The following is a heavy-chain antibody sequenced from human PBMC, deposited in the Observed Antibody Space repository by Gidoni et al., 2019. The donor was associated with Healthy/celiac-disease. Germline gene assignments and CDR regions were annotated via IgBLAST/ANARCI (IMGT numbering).Heavy chain of an antibody. D-gene: IGHD2-2*02. Sequence: QVQLVQSGAEVKKPGSSVKVSCKASGGTFSSYAISWVRQAPGQGLEWMGGIIPIFGTANYAQKFQGRVTITADESTSTAYMELSSLRSEDTAVYYCARDRAHCSSTSCYRSDYWGQGTLVTVSS. CDR1: GGTFSSYA. V-gene: IGHV1-69*01. CDR2: IIPIFGTA. CDR3: ARDRAHCSSTSCYRSDY. J-gene: IGHJ4*02.